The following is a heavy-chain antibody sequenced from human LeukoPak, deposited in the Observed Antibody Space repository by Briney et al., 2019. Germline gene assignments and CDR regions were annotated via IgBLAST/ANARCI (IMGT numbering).Heavy chain of an antibody. CDR1: GFTFSSYA. D-gene: IGHD5-24*01. V-gene: IGHV3-23*01. J-gene: IGHJ4*02. CDR2: ICGSDNST. Sequence: GGSLRLSCAASGFTFSSYAMSWVRQAPGKGLEWVSAICGSDNSTYYADSVKGRFTISRDNSKNTMYLQMNSLRTEDRAVYYCAKGLAGGGYSGFDYWGRGTLVTVSS. CDR3: AKGLAGGGYSGFDY.